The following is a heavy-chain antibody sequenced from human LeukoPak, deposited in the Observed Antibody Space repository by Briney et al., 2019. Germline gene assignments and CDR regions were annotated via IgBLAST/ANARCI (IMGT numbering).Heavy chain of an antibody. Sequence: GGSLRLSCAASGFTFSSYAMSWVRQAPGKGLEWVSSISSSSSYIYYADSVKGRFTISRDNAKNSLYLQMNSLRAEDTAVYYCARGRRWFDPWGQGTLVTVSS. CDR2: ISSSSSYI. CDR3: ARGRRWFDP. V-gene: IGHV3-21*01. CDR1: GFTFSSYA. J-gene: IGHJ5*02.